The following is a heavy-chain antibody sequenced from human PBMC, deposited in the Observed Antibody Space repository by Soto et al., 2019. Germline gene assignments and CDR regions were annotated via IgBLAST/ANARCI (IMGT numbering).Heavy chain of an antibody. D-gene: IGHD3-10*01. CDR1: GYTFTSYG. V-gene: IGHV1-18*01. CDR3: ARLPPYYYGSGSYSWFDP. Sequence: ASVKVSCKASGYTFTSYGISWVRQAPGQGLEWMGWISAYNGNTNYAQKLQGRVTMTTDTSTSTAYMELRSLRSDDTAVYYCARLPPYYYGSGSYSWFDPWGQGTLVTVSS. CDR2: ISAYNGNT. J-gene: IGHJ5*02.